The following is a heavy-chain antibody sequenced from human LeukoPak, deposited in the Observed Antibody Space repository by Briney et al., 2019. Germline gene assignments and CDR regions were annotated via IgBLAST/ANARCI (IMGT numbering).Heavy chain of an antibody. CDR1: GFTLSRNY. J-gene: IGHJ3*02. Sequence: PGGSLRLSCAASGFTLSRNYMSWVRQAPGKGLEWVSVIYSGGSTYYADSVKGRFTISRDNSKNTLYLQMNSLRAEDTAVYYCARPRLGSSGWYGAAFDIWGQGTMVTVSS. V-gene: IGHV3-53*01. CDR2: IYSGGST. CDR3: ARPRLGSSGWYGAAFDI. D-gene: IGHD6-19*01.